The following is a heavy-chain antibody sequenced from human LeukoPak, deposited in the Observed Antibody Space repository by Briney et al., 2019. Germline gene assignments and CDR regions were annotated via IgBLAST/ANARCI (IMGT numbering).Heavy chain of an antibody. D-gene: IGHD3-22*01. CDR1: GGSISSSSYY. CDR2: IYYSGST. CDR3: ARDKYRYYDSSGYRRAYYYYMDV. Sequence: PSETLSLTCTVSGGSISSSSYYWGWIRQPPGKGLEWIGSIYYSGSTYYNPSLESRVTISVDTSKNQFSLKLSSVSAADTAVYYCARDKYRYYDSSGYRRAYYYYMDVWGKGTTVTISS. V-gene: IGHV4-39*07. J-gene: IGHJ6*03.